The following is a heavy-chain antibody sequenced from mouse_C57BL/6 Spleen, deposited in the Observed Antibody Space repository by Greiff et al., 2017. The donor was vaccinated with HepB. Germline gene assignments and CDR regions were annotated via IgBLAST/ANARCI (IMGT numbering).Heavy chain of an antibody. Sequence: DVKLVESGGGLVQPGGSLKLSCAASGFTFSDYGMAWVRQAPRKGPEWVAFISNLAYSIYYADTVTGRFTISRENAKNTLYLEMSSLRSEDTAMYYCARPDSNYWYFEVWGTGTTVTVSS. V-gene: IGHV5-15*01. D-gene: IGHD2-5*01. J-gene: IGHJ1*03. CDR3: ARPDSNYWYFEV. CDR1: GFTFSDYG. CDR2: ISNLAYSI.